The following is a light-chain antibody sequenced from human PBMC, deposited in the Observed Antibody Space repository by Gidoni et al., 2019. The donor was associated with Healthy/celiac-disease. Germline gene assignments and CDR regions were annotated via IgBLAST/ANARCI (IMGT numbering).Light chain of an antibody. CDR3: QQYYSTLWT. CDR2: WAS. V-gene: IGKV4-1*01. J-gene: IGKJ1*01. CDR1: QSVLSSSNNKNY. Sequence: DIVMTQSPDSLAVSLGERATINCKSSQSVLSSSNNKNYLAWYQQKPGQPPKRLIYWASTRESGVPDRFSGSGSGTDYTLTISSLQAEDVAVYYCQQYYSTLWTFXQXTKVEIK.